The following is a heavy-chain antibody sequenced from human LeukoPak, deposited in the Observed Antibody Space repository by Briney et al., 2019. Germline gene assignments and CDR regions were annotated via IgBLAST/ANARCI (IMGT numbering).Heavy chain of an antibody. D-gene: IGHD3-16*01. CDR3: AGDLGRGESYSKTAIGAFDI. V-gene: IGHV3-7*01. J-gene: IGHJ3*02. CDR2: IKQDGSEK. CDR1: GFTFSSYW. Sequence: GGSLRLSCAASGFTFSSYWMSWVRQAPGKGLEWVANIKQDGSEKYYVDSVKGRFTISRDNAKNSLYLQMNSLRAEDTAVYYCAGDLGRGESYSKTAIGAFDIWGQGTMVTVSS.